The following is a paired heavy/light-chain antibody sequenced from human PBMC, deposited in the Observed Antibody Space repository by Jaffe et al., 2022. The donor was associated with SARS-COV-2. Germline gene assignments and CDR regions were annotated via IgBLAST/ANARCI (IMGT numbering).Heavy chain of an antibody. CDR1: EGVFGSYS. CDR2: IVPLIGTT. V-gene: IGHV1-69*01. Sequence: VQLVQSGAEVKKAGSSVKVSCKTSEGVFGSYSFNWVRQAPGQGLEWLGVIVPLIGTTNYAQKFRGRVTISADGPTNTVYMDLSSLTVEDTAIYYCVRDRSSRLEGHEWEIFDPWGQGTLVAVSS. J-gene: IGHJ5*02. D-gene: IGHD2-2*01. CDR3: VRDRSSRLEGHEWEIFDP.
Light chain of an antibody. CDR1: RSLLYTSDNKNY. V-gene: IGKV4-1*01. J-gene: IGKJ1*01. CDR2: WAS. CDR3: HQYFTGVWT. Sequence: DIVMTQSPDSLAVSLGERATINCRSSRSLLYTSDNKNYLSWYQQKPGQPPKLLIYWASTRESGVPDRFSGSGSGTHFTLTISSLQAEDVAVYFCHQYFTGVWTFGQGTKVEIK.